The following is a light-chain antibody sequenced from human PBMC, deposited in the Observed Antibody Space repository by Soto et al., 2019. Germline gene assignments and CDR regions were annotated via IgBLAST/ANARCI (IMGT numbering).Light chain of an antibody. Sequence: QSALTQPASVSGSPGQSITISCAGTSSDVGGYNYVSWYQQHPGKAPILMIYEVTNRPSGVSHRFSGSKSGDTASLTISGVQAEDEADYYCSSYTSTGTVVFGGGTKVTVL. CDR3: SSYTSTGTVV. V-gene: IGLV2-14*01. CDR2: EVT. CDR1: SSDVGGYNY. J-gene: IGLJ2*01.